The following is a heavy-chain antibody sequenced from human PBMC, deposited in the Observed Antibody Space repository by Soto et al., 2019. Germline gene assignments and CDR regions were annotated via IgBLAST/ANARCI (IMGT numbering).Heavy chain of an antibody. CDR1: GFTFSSYA. V-gene: IGHV3-23*01. CDR3: GKDPGLDWSGCDWFDP. CDR2: ISGSGGRT. J-gene: IGHJ5*02. Sequence: EVPLLESGGGLVQPGGSLRLSCAASGFTFSSYAMSWLRQAPGKGLEWVSAISGSGGRTYYADSVKGLFTISRDNPKNTLYLQMSSLRADDTAVYYCGKDPGLDWSGCDWFDPWGQGTPVTVSS. D-gene: IGHD3-3*01.